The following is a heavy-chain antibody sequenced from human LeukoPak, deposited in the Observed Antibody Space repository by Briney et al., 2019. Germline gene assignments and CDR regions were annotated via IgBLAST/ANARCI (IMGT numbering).Heavy chain of an antibody. Sequence: ASVKVSCKASGYTFTSYGISWVRQAPGQGLEWMGWISAYNGNTNYAQKLRGRVTMTTDTSTSTAYMELRSLRSDDTAVYYCASQLYCGGDCYIYDAFDIWGQGTMVTVSS. J-gene: IGHJ3*02. D-gene: IGHD2-21*02. CDR2: ISAYNGNT. V-gene: IGHV1-18*01. CDR3: ASQLYCGGDCYIYDAFDI. CDR1: GYTFTSYG.